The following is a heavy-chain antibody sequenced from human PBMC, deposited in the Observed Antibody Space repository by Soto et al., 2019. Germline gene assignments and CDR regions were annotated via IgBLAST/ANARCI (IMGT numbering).Heavy chain of an antibody. CDR3: AKSGGWYCSSTSCPDYYYGMDV. CDR1: GFTFSSYA. J-gene: IGHJ6*02. D-gene: IGHD2-2*01. Sequence: PGGSLRLSCAASGFTFSSYAMSWVRQAPGKGLEWVSAISGSGGSTYYADSVKGRFTISRDNSKNTLYLQMNSLGAEDTAVYYCAKSGGWYCSSTSCPDYYYGMDVWGQGTTVTVSS. CDR2: ISGSGGST. V-gene: IGHV3-23*01.